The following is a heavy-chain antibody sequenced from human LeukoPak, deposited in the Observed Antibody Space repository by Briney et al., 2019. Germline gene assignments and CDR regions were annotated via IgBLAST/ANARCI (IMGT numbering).Heavy chain of an antibody. CDR2: IGTAGDT. CDR3: ARGPYGGYYNVMDF. D-gene: IGHD4-23*01. J-gene: IGHJ6*02. CDR1: GFTFSSYD. Sequence: GGSLRLSCAASGFTFSSYDMHWVRQATGKGLEWVSAIGTAGDTYYPGSVKGRFTISRENAKNSLYLQMNSLRAGDTALYYCARGPYGGYYNVMDFGAQGTTVTVSS. V-gene: IGHV3-13*01.